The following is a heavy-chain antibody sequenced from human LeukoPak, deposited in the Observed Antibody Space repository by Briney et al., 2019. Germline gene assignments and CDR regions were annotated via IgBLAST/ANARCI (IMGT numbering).Heavy chain of an antibody. V-gene: IGHV1-46*01. CDR2: INPSSGST. CDR1: GYTFTSYY. D-gene: IGHD5-24*01. CDR3: VRSKMAGDY. J-gene: IGHJ4*02. Sequence: ASVKVSCKASGYTFTSYYMHWVRQAPGQGLEWTGIINPSSGSTTYAQKFQGRVTMTRDTSTSTVYMELSSLRSEDTAVYYCVRSKMAGDYWGQGTLVTVPS.